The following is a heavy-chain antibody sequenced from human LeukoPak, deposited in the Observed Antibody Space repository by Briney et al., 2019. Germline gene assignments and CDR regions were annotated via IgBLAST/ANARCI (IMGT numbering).Heavy chain of an antibody. CDR1: GFTFSSYA. V-gene: IGHV3-23*01. J-gene: IGHJ4*02. CDR3: ANRPSTAVAATRFDH. CDR2: ISGGGSNT. Sequence: PGGSLRLSCAASGFTFSSYAMSWVRQAPGKGLEWASTISGGGSNTYYAASVKGRFTISRDNSKNTLYLQMNSLRAEDTAVYFCANRPSTAVAATRFDHWGQGTLVTVSS. D-gene: IGHD6-19*01.